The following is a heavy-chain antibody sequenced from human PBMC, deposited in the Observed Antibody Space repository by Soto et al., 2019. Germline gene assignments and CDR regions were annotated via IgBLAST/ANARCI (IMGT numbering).Heavy chain of an antibody. Sequence: EVQLVESGGGLVQPGGSLRLSCAASGFTVSSNYMRWVRQAPGKGLEWVSVIYSGGSTYYADSVKGRFTISRHNSKNTLYLQMNSLRAEDTAVYYCARGSGYSSVYYMDVWGKGTTVTVSS. CDR3: ARGSGYSSVYYMDV. CDR2: IYSGGST. CDR1: GFTVSSNY. D-gene: IGHD6-19*01. V-gene: IGHV3-53*04. J-gene: IGHJ6*03.